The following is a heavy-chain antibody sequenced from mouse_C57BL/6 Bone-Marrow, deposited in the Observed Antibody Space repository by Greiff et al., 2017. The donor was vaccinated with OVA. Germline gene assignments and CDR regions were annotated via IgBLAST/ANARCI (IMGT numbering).Heavy chain of an antibody. J-gene: IGHJ1*03. CDR2: IYPGSGST. V-gene: IGHV1-55*01. CDR1: GYTFTSYW. Sequence: QVQLKQSGAELVKPGASVKMSCKASGYTFTSYWITWVKQRPGQGLEWIGDIYPGSGSTNYNEKFKSKATLTVDTSSSTAYMQLSSLTSEDSAVYYCARRYYGSSWYFDVWGTGTTVTVSS. CDR3: ARRYYGSSWYFDV. D-gene: IGHD1-1*01.